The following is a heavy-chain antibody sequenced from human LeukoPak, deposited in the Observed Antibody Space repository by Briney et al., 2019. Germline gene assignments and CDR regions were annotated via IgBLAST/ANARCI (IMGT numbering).Heavy chain of an antibody. Sequence: SETLSLTCSVSGGSINGYSWGWVRQPPGKGLECIGYMFDRGSPNHHPSLQNRVTTSVDTSKNEFSLRLTSVTAADTAVYYCARRIQLWSYWHFDLWGRGTLVTVSS. CDR3: ARRIQLWSYWHFDL. V-gene: IGHV4-4*09. D-gene: IGHD1-1*01. J-gene: IGHJ2*01. CDR2: MFDRGSP. CDR1: GGSINGYS.